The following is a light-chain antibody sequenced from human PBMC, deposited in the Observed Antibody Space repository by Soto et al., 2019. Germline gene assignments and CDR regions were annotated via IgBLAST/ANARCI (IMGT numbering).Light chain of an antibody. CDR2: SND. CDR3: EAWDDSLYGAV. CDR1: SSNIGTNT. Sequence: VVTQPPAASGTPGQRVTISCSGSSSNIGTNTVNWYQQLPGTAPKLLIYSNDLRPSGVPDRFSGSKSGTSASLAISGLQSEDEADYYCEAWDDSLYGAVFGGGTKVTVL. J-gene: IGLJ2*01. V-gene: IGLV1-44*01.